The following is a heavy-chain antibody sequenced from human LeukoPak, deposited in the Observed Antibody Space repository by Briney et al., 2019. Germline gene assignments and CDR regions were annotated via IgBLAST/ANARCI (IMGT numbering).Heavy chain of an antibody. CDR2: IYYSGST. J-gene: IGHJ4*02. CDR1: GGSISSGGYY. D-gene: IGHD1-1*01. V-gene: IGHV4-31*03. Sequence: SETLSLTCTVSGGSISSGGYYWSWIRQHPGKGLEWIGYIYYSGSTYYNPSLKSRVTISVDTSKNQFSLKLSSVTAADTAVYYCARGWNDYFDYWGQGTLVTVSS. CDR3: ARGWNDYFDY.